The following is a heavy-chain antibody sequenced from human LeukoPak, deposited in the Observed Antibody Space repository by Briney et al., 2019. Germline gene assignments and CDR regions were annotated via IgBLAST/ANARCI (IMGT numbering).Heavy chain of an antibody. J-gene: IGHJ6*03. CDR1: GFAFSDYY. V-gene: IGHV1-2*02. CDR3: ARAARRVSANFGTAWSSNYYYMDV. D-gene: IGHD6-19*01. CDR2: MHPKNGDT. Sequence: ASVKVSCKTSGFAFSDYYIHWVRQAPGQGLEWMGWMHPKNGDTHLEERFHGRGTMTWDTSIKTVYMQLDRLTSDDTAVYFCARAARRVSANFGTAWSSNYYYMDVWGKGTTVIVSS.